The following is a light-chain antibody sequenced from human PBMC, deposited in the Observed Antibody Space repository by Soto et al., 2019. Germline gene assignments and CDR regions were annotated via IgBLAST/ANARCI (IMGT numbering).Light chain of an antibody. J-gene: IGKJ2*01. CDR2: GAS. V-gene: IGKV3-15*01. CDR3: QQYESWPYT. CDR1: QSVSSN. Sequence: EIVMTQSPVTLSVSPGERATLSCRVSQSVSSNLAWYQQKPGQAPRLLIYGASTRATGIPARFSVSGSGTEFTLTISSLQSEDFAVYYCQQYESWPYTFGQGTKLEIK.